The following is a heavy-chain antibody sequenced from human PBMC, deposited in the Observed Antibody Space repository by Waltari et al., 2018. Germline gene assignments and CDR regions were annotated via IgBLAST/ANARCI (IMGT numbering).Heavy chain of an antibody. Sequence: EVQLLESGGGLVQPGGSLRLSCAASGFTFSSYAMSWVRQAPGKGLEWVSAIRGSGGSTYYADSVKGRFTISRDNSKNTLYLQMNSLRAEDTAVYYCANLVSITFGGVEDYDAFDIWGQGTMVTVSS. J-gene: IGHJ3*02. D-gene: IGHD3-16*01. V-gene: IGHV3-23*01. CDR2: IRGSGGST. CDR3: ANLVSITFGGVEDYDAFDI. CDR1: GFTFSSYA.